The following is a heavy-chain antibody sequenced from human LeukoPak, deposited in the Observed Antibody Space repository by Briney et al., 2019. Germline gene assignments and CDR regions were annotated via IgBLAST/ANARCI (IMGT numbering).Heavy chain of an antibody. J-gene: IGHJ4*02. Sequence: SVKVSCKASRGTLSSYPISWVRQAPGQGLEWMGRIITMLGIANYTRTFRGRVTITADKSTSTDYMELSSLRSEDTAVYYCAIPWGRIPRPFDYWGQGTLVTVSS. CDR1: RGTLSSYP. CDR2: IITMLGIA. V-gene: IGHV1-69*02. CDR3: AIPWGRIPRPFDY. D-gene: IGHD3-16*01.